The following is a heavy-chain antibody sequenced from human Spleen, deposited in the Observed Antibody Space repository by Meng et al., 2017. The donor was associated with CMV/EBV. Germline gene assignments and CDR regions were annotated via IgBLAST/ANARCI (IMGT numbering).Heavy chain of an antibody. Sequence: ASVKVSCKASGYTFTGYYMHWVRQAPGQGLEWVGWISVEYGYTNYAQKFKGRVTMTTDTSTSTVYMELRSLRVDDTALYYCARVLRVGATDGFDYWGQGTLVTVPQ. CDR2: ISVEYGYT. J-gene: IGHJ4*02. D-gene: IGHD1-26*01. CDR1: GYTFTGYY. CDR3: ARVLRVGATDGFDY. V-gene: IGHV1-18*04.